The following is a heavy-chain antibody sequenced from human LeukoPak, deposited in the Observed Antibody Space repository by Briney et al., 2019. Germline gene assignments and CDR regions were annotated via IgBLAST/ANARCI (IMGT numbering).Heavy chain of an antibody. J-gene: IGHJ4*02. CDR1: GFTFSNAW. Sequence: GGSLRLSCAASGFTFSNAWMNWVRQAPGKGLEWVGRIKSKTDSGTTDYAAPVKGRFTISRDDSKNTLYLQMNSLKTEDTAVYYCTTAMYSSSWYTYYFDYWGQGTLVTVSS. CDR2: IKSKTDSGTT. CDR3: TTAMYSSSWYTYYFDY. V-gene: IGHV3-15*01. D-gene: IGHD6-13*01.